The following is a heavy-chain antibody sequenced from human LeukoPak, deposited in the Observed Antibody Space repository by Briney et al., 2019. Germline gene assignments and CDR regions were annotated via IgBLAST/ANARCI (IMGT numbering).Heavy chain of an antibody. CDR1: GGSISSYY. CDR3: ARTTVNPYYYYYMDV. D-gene: IGHD4-11*01. Sequence: PSETLSLTCTVSGGSISSYYWSWIRQPPGKGLEWIGYIYYSGSTNYNPSLKSRVTMSVDTSKNQFSLKLSSVTAADTAVYYCARTTVNPYYYYYMDVWGKGTTVTVSS. CDR2: IYYSGST. J-gene: IGHJ6*03. V-gene: IGHV4-59*12.